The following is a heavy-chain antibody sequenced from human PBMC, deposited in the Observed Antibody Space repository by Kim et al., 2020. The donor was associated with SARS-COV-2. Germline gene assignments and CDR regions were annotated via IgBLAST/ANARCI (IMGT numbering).Heavy chain of an antibody. D-gene: IGHD3-22*01. V-gene: IGHV4-31*03. Sequence: SETLSLTCTVSGGSISSGGYYWSWIRQHTGKGLEWIGYIYYSGSTYYNPSLKSRVTISVDTSKNQFSLKLSSVTAADTAVYYCARSDYYDSSGYYYVAFDIWGQGTMVTVSS. J-gene: IGHJ3*02. CDR1: GGSISSGGYY. CDR3: ARSDYYDSSGYYYVAFDI. CDR2: IYYSGST.